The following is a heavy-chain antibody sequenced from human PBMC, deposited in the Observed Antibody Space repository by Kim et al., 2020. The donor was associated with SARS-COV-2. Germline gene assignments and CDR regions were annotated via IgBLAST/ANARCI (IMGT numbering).Heavy chain of an antibody. Sequence: SETLSLTCTVSGGSISSSSYYWGWIRQPPGKGLEWIGSIYYSGSTYYNPSLKSRVTISVDTSKNQFSLKLSSVTAADTAVYYCARAYYYGSGGYYEHYFDYWGQGTLVTVSS. D-gene: IGHD3-10*01. CDR3: ARAYYYGSGGYYEHYFDY. CDR1: GGSISSSSYY. J-gene: IGHJ4*02. CDR2: IYYSGST. V-gene: IGHV4-39*07.